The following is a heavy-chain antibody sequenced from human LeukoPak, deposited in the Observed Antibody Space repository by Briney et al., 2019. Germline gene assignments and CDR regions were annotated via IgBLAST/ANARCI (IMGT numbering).Heavy chain of an antibody. Sequence: PSETLSLTCIVSGGYISRSSYYWGWTRQPPGKGLEWIGSIHYSGSTYYNPSLKSRVTISVDTSKNHFSLKLSSVTAADTAVYYCARDGALYYFDYWGQGTLVTVSS. CDR1: GGYISRSSYY. CDR2: IHYSGST. V-gene: IGHV4-39*02. CDR3: ARDGALYYFDY. D-gene: IGHD3-16*01. J-gene: IGHJ4*02.